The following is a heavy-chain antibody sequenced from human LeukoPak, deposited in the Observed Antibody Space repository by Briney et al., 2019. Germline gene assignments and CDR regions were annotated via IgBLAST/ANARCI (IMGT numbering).Heavy chain of an antibody. Sequence: PSETLSLTCTVSGDSISSGDYYWSWIRQPAGKGLEWIGRISSSGSTNYNPSLKSRVTISVDTSKNQFSLKLSSVTAADTAVYYCARDLGDYGDYYFDYWGQGTLVTVSS. J-gene: IGHJ4*02. V-gene: IGHV4-61*02. CDR2: ISSSGST. D-gene: IGHD4-17*01. CDR1: GDSISSGDYY. CDR3: ARDLGDYGDYYFDY.